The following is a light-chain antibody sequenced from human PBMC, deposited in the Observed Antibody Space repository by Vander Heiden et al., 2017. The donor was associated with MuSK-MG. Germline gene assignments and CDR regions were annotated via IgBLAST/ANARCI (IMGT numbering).Light chain of an antibody. Sequence: DIQMTQSPSTLSASVGDRVTITRAGSKSISTWLGWYQQKPGKAPKLLIYKASTLESGVPSRFSGSGSGIEFTLTINSLQPDDFATYYCQQYNSNRTFGQGTKVEMK. J-gene: IGKJ1*01. CDR2: KAS. CDR1: KSISTW. V-gene: IGKV1-5*03. CDR3: QQYNSNRT.